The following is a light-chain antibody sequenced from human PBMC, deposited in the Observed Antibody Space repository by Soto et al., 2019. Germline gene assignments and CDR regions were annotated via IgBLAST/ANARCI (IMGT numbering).Light chain of an antibody. J-gene: IGLJ2*01. Sequence: QSVLTQHASVSGSPGQSITISCAGTMRDIGAYNLVSWYQQHPGNAPQLIIYAVRKRPSGISFRFSGSKSGNTASLTISGLQAEDEADYYCSSFTSKSTLIFGGGTKLTVL. V-gene: IGLV2-14*03. CDR3: SSFTSKSTLI. CDR1: MRDIGAYNL. CDR2: AVR.